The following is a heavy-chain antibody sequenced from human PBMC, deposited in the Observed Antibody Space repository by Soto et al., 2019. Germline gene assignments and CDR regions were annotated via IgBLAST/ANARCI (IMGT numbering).Heavy chain of an antibody. D-gene: IGHD3-10*01. Sequence: QVQLQESGPGLVKPSQTLSLTCTVSGGSISSGGYYWSWIRQHPGKVLEWIGYIYYSGSTYYNPSLKSRVTISVDTSKNQFSLKLSSVTAADTAVYYCARGGGSGSHDAFDIWGQGTMVTVSS. V-gene: IGHV4-31*03. J-gene: IGHJ3*02. CDR3: ARGGGSGSHDAFDI. CDR1: GGSISSGGYY. CDR2: IYYSGST.